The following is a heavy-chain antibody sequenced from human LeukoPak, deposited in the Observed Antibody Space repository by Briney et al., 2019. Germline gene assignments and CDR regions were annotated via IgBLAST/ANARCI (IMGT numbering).Heavy chain of an antibody. Sequence: ASVKASCKASGYTFTSHYMHWVRQAPGQGLEWMGVIHPSGTSTNYAQKFQGRLTMTKDTSTSTVYIELDSLTSDDTAVYYCARMDMDIAMVTNYLDHWGQGTLVTVSS. CDR2: IHPSGTST. CDR1: GYTFTSHY. D-gene: IGHD5-18*01. V-gene: IGHV1-46*01. CDR3: ARMDMDIAMVTNYLDH. J-gene: IGHJ4*02.